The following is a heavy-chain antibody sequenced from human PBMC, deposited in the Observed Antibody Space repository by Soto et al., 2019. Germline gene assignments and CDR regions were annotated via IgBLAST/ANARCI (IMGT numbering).Heavy chain of an antibody. CDR3: ADLTWSGYYLA. D-gene: IGHD3-3*01. J-gene: IGHJ4*02. CDR1: GFTLGDHY. V-gene: IGHV3-72*01. Sequence: EVQLVESGGDLVQPGGSLRLSCVASGFTLGDHYMDWVRQAPGKGQEWVGRITHKPRSYTTDYAESVKGRFTISRDDSKNSLYLQMNSLTTDHTAIYYCADLTWSGYYLAWGQGTLVTVSS. CDR2: ITHKPRSYTT.